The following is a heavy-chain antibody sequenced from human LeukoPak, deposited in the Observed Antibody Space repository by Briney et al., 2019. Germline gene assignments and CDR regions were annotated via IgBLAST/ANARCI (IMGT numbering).Heavy chain of an antibody. J-gene: IGHJ6*02. CDR1: GFTFSKYA. CDR3: ARPLKEGGYYYGMDV. D-gene: IGHD3-16*01. V-gene: IGHV3-64*01. Sequence: GGSLRLSCAASGFTFSKYAMFWVRQAPGKGLEFVSAISSRGSSTYYANSLKGRFNISRDNSKSTLYLQMRSLRPEDTAVYYCARPLKEGGYYYGMDVWGQGTTVTVSS. CDR2: ISSRGSST.